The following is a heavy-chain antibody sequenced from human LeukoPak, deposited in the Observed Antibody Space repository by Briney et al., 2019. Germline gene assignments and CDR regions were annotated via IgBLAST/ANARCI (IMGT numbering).Heavy chain of an antibody. CDR3: ARGCSRTYFDY. CDR2: INSDGSST. Sequence: PGGSLRLSCAASGFTFSSYWMHWVRQAPGKGLVWVSRINSDGSSTTYADSVKGRFTISRDNAKNTLYLQMNSLRAEDTAVYYCARGCSRTYFDYWGQGTLVTVSS. D-gene: IGHD6-13*01. CDR1: GFTFSSYW. J-gene: IGHJ4*02. V-gene: IGHV3-74*01.